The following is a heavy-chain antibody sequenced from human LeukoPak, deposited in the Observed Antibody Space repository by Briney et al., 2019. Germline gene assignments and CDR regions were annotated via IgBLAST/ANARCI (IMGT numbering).Heavy chain of an antibody. CDR2: IYYSGST. J-gene: IGHJ6*03. CDR1: GGSISSGGYS. CDR3: ARASCSGGSCYPYYYYYYMDV. V-gene: IGHV4-30-4*07. D-gene: IGHD2-15*01. Sequence: PSETLSLTCAVSGGSISSGGYSWSWIRQPPGKGLEWIGYIYYSGSTYYNPSLKSRVTISVDTSKNQFSLKLSSVTAADTAVYYCARASCSGGSCYPYYYYYYMDVWGKGTTVTVSS.